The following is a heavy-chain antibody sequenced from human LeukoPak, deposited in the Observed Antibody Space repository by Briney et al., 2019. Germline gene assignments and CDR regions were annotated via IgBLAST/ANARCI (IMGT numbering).Heavy chain of an antibody. J-gene: IGHJ4*02. V-gene: IGHV1-69*02. CDR2: IIPMMGIA. CDR1: GGTLRRHT. CDR3: ASRSHKTIVGADTREVGDY. D-gene: IGHD6-19*01. Sequence: SVKVSCKASGGTLRRHTITWVRQAPGQGLEWMGRIIPMMGIANYAQKFQGRVTITADTSTDTAYMDLISLRSEDTAVYYCASRSHKTIVGADTREVGDYWGQGTPVTVSS.